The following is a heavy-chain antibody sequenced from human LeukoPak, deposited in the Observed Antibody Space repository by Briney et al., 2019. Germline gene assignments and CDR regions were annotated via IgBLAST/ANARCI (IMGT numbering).Heavy chain of an antibody. J-gene: IGHJ5*02. D-gene: IGHD3-16*01. CDR2: ISSRSATM. V-gene: IGHV3-48*01. Sequence: GGSLRLSCAASGFTFSSYNMNWVRQAPRKGLEWVSYISSRSATMYYADSVRGRFTISRDNAKNSLYLQMNSLRAEDTAVYYCARETNYARFDLWGLGTLVTVSS. CDR1: GFTFSSYN. CDR3: ARETNYARFDL.